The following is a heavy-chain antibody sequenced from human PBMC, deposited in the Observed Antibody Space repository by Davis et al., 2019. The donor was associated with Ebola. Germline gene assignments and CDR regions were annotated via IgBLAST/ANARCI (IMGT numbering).Heavy chain of an antibody. CDR1: GFTFNTHS. D-gene: IGHD6-25*01. J-gene: IGHJ6*02. V-gene: IGHV3-48*02. CDR2: IRRGGDVT. CDR3: VRDNRGGYGMDV. Sequence: PGGSLRLSCAASGFTFNTHSMNWVRQAPGKGLEWVSYIRRGGDVTYYADSVKGRFTVSRDNAKNSLYLQMNSLRDEDTAVYYCVRDNRGGYGMDVWGQGTTVTVSS.